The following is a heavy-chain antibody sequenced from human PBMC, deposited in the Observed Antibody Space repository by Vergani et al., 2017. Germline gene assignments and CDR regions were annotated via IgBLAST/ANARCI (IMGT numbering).Heavy chain of an antibody. CDR2: INPNSGGT. CDR1: GSTFTGYY. Sequence: QVQLVHSGAAVKKPGASVKVSCKASGSTFTGYYMHWVRQAPGQGLEWMGWINPNSGGTNYAQKFQGRVTMTRDTSISTAYMELSRLRSDATAVYYCAREVGSYYPRSHYYYGMDVWGQGTTVTVSS. V-gene: IGHV1-2*02. J-gene: IGHJ6*02. CDR3: AREVGSYYPRSHYYYGMDV. D-gene: IGHD1-26*01.